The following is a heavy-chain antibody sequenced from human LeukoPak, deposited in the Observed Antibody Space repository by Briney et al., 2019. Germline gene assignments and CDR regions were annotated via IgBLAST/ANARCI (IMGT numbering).Heavy chain of an antibody. CDR2: IYHSGST. CDR3: AREGSTSGTNWFDP. V-gene: IGHV4-38-2*02. D-gene: IGHD3-10*01. Sequence: SETLSLTCAVSDYSITSDYYWGWIRQPPGKGLEWIGSIYHSGSTYYNPSLKSRVTISVDTSKNQFSLKLTSVIAADTAVYYCAREGSTSGTNWFDPWGQGTLVTVSS. CDR1: DYSITSDYY. J-gene: IGHJ5*02.